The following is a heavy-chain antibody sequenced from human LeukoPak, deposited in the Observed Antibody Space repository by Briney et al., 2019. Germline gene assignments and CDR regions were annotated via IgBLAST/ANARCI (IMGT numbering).Heavy chain of an antibody. CDR1: GGSFSGYY. D-gene: IGHD3-22*01. V-gene: IGHV4-30-2*01. CDR3: ARRDSSGSINWFDP. CDR2: IYHSGST. J-gene: IGHJ5*02. Sequence: PSETLSLTCAVYGGSFSGYYWSWIRQPPGKGLEWIGYIYHSGSTYYNPSLKSRVTISVDRSKNQFSLKLSSVTAADTAVYYCARRDSSGSINWFDPWGQGTLVTVSS.